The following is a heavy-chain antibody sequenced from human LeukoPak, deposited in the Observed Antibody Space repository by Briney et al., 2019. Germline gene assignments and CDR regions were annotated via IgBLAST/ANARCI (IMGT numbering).Heavy chain of an antibody. D-gene: IGHD2-21*02. CDR2: INPNSGGT. Sequence: GASVKVSCKASGYTFTGYYMHWVRQAPGQGLEWMGWINPNSGGTNSAQKFQGRVTMTRDTSISTAYMELSRLRSDDTAAYYCARDHCSDNDCYEHYYYGMDVWGQGTTVTVSS. CDR1: GYTFTGYY. CDR3: ARDHCSDNDCYEHYYYGMDV. V-gene: IGHV1-2*02. J-gene: IGHJ6*02.